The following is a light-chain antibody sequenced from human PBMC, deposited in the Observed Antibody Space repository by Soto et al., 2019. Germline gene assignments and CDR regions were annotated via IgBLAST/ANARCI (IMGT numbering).Light chain of an antibody. J-gene: IGKJ2*01. V-gene: IGKV3-20*01. CDR2: GAS. CDR1: QSVSSSS. CDR3: LQFDNSPLYT. Sequence: EIVLTQSPATLSLSPGERATLSCRASQSVSSSSLTWYQQKPGQAPRLLIYGASTRATGIPDRFSGSGSGTDFSLTISRLEPEDFAVYYCLQFDNSPLYTFGQGTKVDIK.